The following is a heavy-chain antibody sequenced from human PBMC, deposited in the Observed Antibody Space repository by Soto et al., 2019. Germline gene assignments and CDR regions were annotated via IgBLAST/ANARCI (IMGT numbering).Heavy chain of an antibody. CDR2: IYSGGNT. CDR3: ARDSTWIPYYHYGMDV. V-gene: IGHV3-53*01. J-gene: IGHJ6*02. D-gene: IGHD5-18*01. CDR1: GFSVSSNY. Sequence: GSLRLSCAASGFSVSSNYMSWVRQAPGKGLEWVSVIYSGGNTHYADSVKGRFTISRDNSKNTLYLQMNSLRAEDTAVYYCARDSTWIPYYHYGMDVWGQGTTVTVSS.